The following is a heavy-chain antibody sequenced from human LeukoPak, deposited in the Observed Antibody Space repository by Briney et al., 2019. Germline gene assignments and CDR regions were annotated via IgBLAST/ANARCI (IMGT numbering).Heavy chain of an antibody. D-gene: IGHD6-19*01. Sequence: PSETLSLTCTVSGGSISSGGYYWSWIRQPPGKGLEWIGYIYYSGSTNYNPSLKSRVTISVDTSKNQFSLKLSSVTAADTAVYYCARAVAGSLLDYWGQGTLVTVSS. CDR2: IYYSGST. CDR3: ARAVAGSLLDY. J-gene: IGHJ4*02. V-gene: IGHV4-61*08. CDR1: GGSISSGGYY.